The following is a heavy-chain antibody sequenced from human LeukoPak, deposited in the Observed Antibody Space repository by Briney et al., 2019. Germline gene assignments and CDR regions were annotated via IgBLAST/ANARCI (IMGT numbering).Heavy chain of an antibody. CDR3: ARRPGSGSYSLGY. J-gene: IGHJ4*02. Sequence: SETLSLTCTVSGGSISGYYWSWIRQPAGKGLEWIGHLYTSGSTNYNPSLKSRLTMSVDTSKNQFSLKLSSVTAADTAVYYCARRPGSGSYSLGYWGQGTLVTVSS. D-gene: IGHD3-10*01. V-gene: IGHV4-4*07. CDR1: GGSISGYY. CDR2: LYTSGST.